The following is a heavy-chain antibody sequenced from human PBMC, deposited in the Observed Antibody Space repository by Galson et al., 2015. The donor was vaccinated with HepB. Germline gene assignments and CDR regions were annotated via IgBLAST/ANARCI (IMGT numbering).Heavy chain of an antibody. CDR3: ARDAVAVFGVGTWFDP. Sequence: SLRLSCAASGFTFNSYNMNWVRQAPGEGLEWISYISASSTTIYYADSVKGRFTVSRDSDKNSIYLQMNSLRAEDTALYYCARDAVAVFGVGTWFDPWGQGTLVTVSS. D-gene: IGHD3-3*01. V-gene: IGHV3-48*01. CDR1: GFTFNSYN. J-gene: IGHJ5*02. CDR2: ISASSTTI.